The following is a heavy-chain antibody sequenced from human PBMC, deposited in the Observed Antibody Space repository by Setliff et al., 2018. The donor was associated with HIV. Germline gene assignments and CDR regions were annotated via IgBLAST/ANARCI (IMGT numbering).Heavy chain of an antibody. D-gene: IGHD5-12*01. CDR1: GGSISSHY. V-gene: IGHV4-59*11. Sequence: SETLSLTCTVSGGSISSHYWSWIRQPPGKGLEWVGLIYYTGIPTYTPSLSSRVTISVDTSKTQFSLKLSSVTAADTAVYYCARGSGYDSYYYYYMDVWGKGTTVTVSS. CDR2: IYYTGIP. J-gene: IGHJ6*03. CDR3: ARGSGYDSYYYYYMDV.